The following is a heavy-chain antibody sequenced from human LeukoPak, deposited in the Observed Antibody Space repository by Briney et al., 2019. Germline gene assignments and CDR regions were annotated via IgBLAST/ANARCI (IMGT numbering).Heavy chain of an antibody. Sequence: SETLSLTCTVSGGSISSYYWSWIRQPPGKGLEWIGYIYTSGSTNYNPSLKSRVTISVDTSKNQFSLKLSSVTAADTAVYYCARLRRFTYYYYYDMDVWGKGTTVTVSS. J-gene: IGHJ6*03. D-gene: IGHD5-12*01. V-gene: IGHV4-4*09. CDR1: GGSISSYY. CDR2: IYTSGST. CDR3: ARLRRFTYYYYYDMDV.